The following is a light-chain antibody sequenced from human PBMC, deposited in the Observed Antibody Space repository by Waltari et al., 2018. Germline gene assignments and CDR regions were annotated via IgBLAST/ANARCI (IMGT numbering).Light chain of an antibody. V-gene: IGKV3-20*01. CDR2: GSF. Sequence: DIVLTQSPGTLSLSPGERATLSCRASQSVKDNYLSWFQQKGVQAPRLLFFGSFDRATGIPDRFSASGSGTEFTLTISRLEPEDFAVYYCQQYGTSPWTFGHGTRV. J-gene: IGKJ1*01. CDR1: QSVKDNY. CDR3: QQYGTSPWT.